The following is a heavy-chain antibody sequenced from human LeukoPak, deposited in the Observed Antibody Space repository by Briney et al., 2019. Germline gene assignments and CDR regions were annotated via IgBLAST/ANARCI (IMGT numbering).Heavy chain of an antibody. Sequence: ASVKVSCKASGYTFTSYGISWVRQAPGQGLEWMGWISAYNGNTNYAQKLQGRVTMTTDTSTSTAYMELRSLRSDDTAVYYCASRATVTGEGFSWGQGTLVTVSS. CDR2: ISAYNGNT. J-gene: IGHJ4*02. CDR3: ASRATVTGEGFS. V-gene: IGHV1-18*01. D-gene: IGHD4-17*01. CDR1: GYTFTSYG.